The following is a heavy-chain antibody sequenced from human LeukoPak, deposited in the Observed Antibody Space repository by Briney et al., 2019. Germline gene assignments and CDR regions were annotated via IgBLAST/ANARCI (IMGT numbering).Heavy chain of an antibody. D-gene: IGHD1-26*01. CDR2: INHSGST. CDR1: GGSFSGYY. CDR3: ARNVGATTFADY. J-gene: IGHJ4*02. V-gene: IGHV4-34*01. Sequence: SETLSLTCAVHGGSFSGYYWSWIRQPPGKGLEWIGEINHSGSTNYNPSLKSRVTISVDTSKNQFSLKLSSVTAADTAVYYCARNVGATTFADYWGQGTLVTVSS.